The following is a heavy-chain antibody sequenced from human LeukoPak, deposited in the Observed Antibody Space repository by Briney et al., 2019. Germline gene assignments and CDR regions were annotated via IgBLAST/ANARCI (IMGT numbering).Heavy chain of an antibody. CDR3: ARGAYSGSYLYYFDY. D-gene: IGHD1-26*01. Sequence: ASVKVSCKASGYTFTGYYMHWVRQAPGQGLEWMGWINPNGGGTNYAQKFQGWVTMTRDTSISTAYMELSRLRSDDTAVYYCARGAYSGSYLYYFDYWGQGTLVTVSS. CDR1: GYTFTGYY. J-gene: IGHJ4*02. CDR2: INPNGGGT. V-gene: IGHV1-2*04.